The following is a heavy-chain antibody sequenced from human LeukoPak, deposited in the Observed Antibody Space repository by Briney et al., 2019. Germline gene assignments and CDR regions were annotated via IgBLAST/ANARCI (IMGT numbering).Heavy chain of an antibody. J-gene: IGHJ5*02. CDR1: GYTFTSYA. V-gene: IGHV1-3*01. D-gene: IGHD3-10*01. CDR2: INAGNGNT. CDR3: ARGIWFGELLGAWFDP. Sequence: ASVKVSCKASGYTFTSYAMHWVRQAPGQRLEWMGWINAGNGNTKYSQKIQGRVTITRDTSASTAYMELSSLRSEDTAVYYCARGIWFGELLGAWFDPWGQGTLVTVSS.